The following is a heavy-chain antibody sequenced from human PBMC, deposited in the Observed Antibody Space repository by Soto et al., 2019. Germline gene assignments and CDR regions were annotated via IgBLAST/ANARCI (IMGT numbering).Heavy chain of an antibody. V-gene: IGHV5-10-1*01. Sequence: EVQLVQSGAEVKKPGESLRISCKGSGYSFTSYWISWVRQMPGKGLEWMGRIDPIDSYTNYSPSFQGPVTISADKSISTAYLQCSSLKASDTAMYYCARRAHMSRRGETFSYYYYGMDVWGQGTTVTVSS. CDR3: ARRAHMSRRGETFSYYYYGMDV. CDR2: IDPIDSYT. D-gene: IGHD3-16*01. J-gene: IGHJ6*02. CDR1: GYSFTSYW.